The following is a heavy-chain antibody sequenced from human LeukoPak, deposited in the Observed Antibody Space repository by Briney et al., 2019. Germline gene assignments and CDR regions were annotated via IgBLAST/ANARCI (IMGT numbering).Heavy chain of an antibody. Sequence: PSETLSLTCTVSGGSISSGDYYWSWIRQPPGKGLEWIGYIYYSGSTYYNPSLKSRVTISVDTSKNQFSLKLSSVTAADTAVYYCARVRITMVRGYYFDYWGQGTLVTVSS. CDR3: ARVRITMVRGYYFDY. V-gene: IGHV4-30-4*01. CDR1: GGSISSGDYY. J-gene: IGHJ4*02. CDR2: IYYSGST. D-gene: IGHD3-10*01.